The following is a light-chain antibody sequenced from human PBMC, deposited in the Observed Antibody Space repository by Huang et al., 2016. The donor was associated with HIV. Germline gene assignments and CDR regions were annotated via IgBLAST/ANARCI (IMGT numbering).Light chain of an antibody. CDR1: QSLLHSNGYNC. CDR2: LGS. Sequence: DIVMTQSPLSLPVTPGEPASIACRSNQSLLHSNGYNCLDWYLQKPGQSPQLLIYLGSNRASGVPDRFSGRGSGTDFTLKISRVEAEDVGVYYCMQSLQIPWTCGQGTTVEI. J-gene: IGKJ1*01. V-gene: IGKV2-28*01. CDR3: MQSLQIPWT.